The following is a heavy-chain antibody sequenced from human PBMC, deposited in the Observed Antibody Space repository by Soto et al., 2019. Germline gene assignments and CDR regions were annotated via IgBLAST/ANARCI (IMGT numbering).Heavy chain of an antibody. CDR1: GYTFTSYA. CDR3: ARDEGGYDILTGYYKAHHFDY. J-gene: IGHJ4*02. V-gene: IGHV1-69*13. Sequence: ASVKVSCKASGYTFTSYAMHWVRQAPGQGLEWMGGIIPIFGTANYAQKFQGRVTITADESTNTAYMDLRSLTSDDTAVYYCARDEGGYDILTGYYKAHHFDYWGQGVPVTSPQ. D-gene: IGHD3-9*01. CDR2: IIPIFGTA.